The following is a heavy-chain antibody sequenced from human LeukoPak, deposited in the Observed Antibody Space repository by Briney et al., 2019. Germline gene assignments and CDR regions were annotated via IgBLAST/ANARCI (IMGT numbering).Heavy chain of an antibody. J-gene: IGHJ4*02. CDR1: GYSFTSYW. Sequence: GEALKISCKGFGYSFTSYWIAWGRQVPGESLEWMGIIYPGDSDTRYSPSFQGQVTISADKSISTAYLQWSSLTASDTAMYYCARQGSYFDYWAQGTLVTVSS. CDR3: ARQGSYFDY. CDR2: IYPGDSDT. V-gene: IGHV5-51*01.